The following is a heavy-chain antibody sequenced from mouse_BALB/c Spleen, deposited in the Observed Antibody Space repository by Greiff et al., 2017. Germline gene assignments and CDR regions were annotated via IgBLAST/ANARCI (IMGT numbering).Heavy chain of an antibody. CDR3: ARDYDGFAY. V-gene: IGHV5-4*02. CDR1: GFTFSDYY. Sequence: EVKLVESVGGLVKPGGSLKLSCAASGFTFSDYYMYWVRQTPEKRLEWVATISDGGSYTYYPDSVKGRFTISRDNAKNNLYLQMSSLKSEDTAKYYCARDYDGFAYWGQGTLVTVSA. D-gene: IGHD2-12*01. J-gene: IGHJ3*01. CDR2: ISDGGSYT.